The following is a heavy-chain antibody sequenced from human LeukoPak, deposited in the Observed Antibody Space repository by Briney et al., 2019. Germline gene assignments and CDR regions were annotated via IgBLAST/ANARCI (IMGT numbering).Heavy chain of an antibody. J-gene: IGHJ4*02. CDR3: ARYESGSMYDY. D-gene: IGHD3-10*01. CDR1: RDSISSNGYY. Sequence: PSETLSLTCTVSRDSISSNGYYWGWIRQPPGKGLEWLGSIHYSGSTQDNPSLKSRVTISIDTSKNQFSLKLSSVTAADTAVYYCARYESGSMYDYWGQGTLVTVSS. V-gene: IGHV4-39*07. CDR2: IHYSGST.